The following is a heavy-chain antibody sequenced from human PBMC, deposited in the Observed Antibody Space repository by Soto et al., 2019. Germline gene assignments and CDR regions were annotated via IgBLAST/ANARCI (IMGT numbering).Heavy chain of an antibody. D-gene: IGHD2-21*02. V-gene: IGHV4-39*01. CDR1: GGSISSSSYY. Sequence: QLQLQESGPGLVKPSETLSLTCTVSGGSISSSSYYWGWIRQPPGKGLEWIGSIYYSGSTYYNPSLMSRVTISVDTSKNQFSLKLSSVTAADTAVYYCASPLAYCGGDCYWGAFDIWGQGTMVTVSS. CDR3: ASPLAYCGGDCYWGAFDI. J-gene: IGHJ3*02. CDR2: IYYSGST.